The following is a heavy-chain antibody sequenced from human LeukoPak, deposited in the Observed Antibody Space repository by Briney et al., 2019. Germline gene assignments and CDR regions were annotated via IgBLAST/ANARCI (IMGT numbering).Heavy chain of an antibody. Sequence: SETLSLTCTVSGGSISSYYWSWIRQPPGKGLEWIGSISHSGGTFYNPSLKSRVTISVDTSKNYFSLKLSSVTAADTAVYYCAREGYHYDSSGYYPGRFDYWGQGTLVTVSS. J-gene: IGHJ4*02. CDR1: GGSISSYY. D-gene: IGHD3-22*01. CDR2: ISHSGGT. CDR3: AREGYHYDSSGYYPGRFDY. V-gene: IGHV4-38-2*02.